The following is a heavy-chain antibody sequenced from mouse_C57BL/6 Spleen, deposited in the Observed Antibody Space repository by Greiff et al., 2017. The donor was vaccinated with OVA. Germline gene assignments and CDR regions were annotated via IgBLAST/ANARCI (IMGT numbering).Heavy chain of an antibody. D-gene: IGHD2-5*01. Sequence: VQLQESGAELVRPGASVTLSCKASGYTFTDYEMHWVKQTPVHGLEWIGAIDPETGGTAYNQKFKGKAILTADKSSSTAYMELRSLTSEDSAVYYCTRPYYSNPFDYWGQGTTLTVSS. CDR3: TRPYYSNPFDY. CDR1: GYTFTDYE. V-gene: IGHV1-15*01. CDR2: IDPETGGT. J-gene: IGHJ2*01.